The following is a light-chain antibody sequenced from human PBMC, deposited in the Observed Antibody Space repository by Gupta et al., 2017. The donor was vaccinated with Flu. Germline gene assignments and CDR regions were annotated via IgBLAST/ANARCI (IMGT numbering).Light chain of an antibody. CDR3: AARDDSLDGWV. CDR2: TNE. CDR1: SSNLGSNY. J-gene: IGLJ3*02. V-gene: IGLV1-47*01. Sequence: RITSSCAGRSSNLGSNYLYWYQHVPGTAPILLIYTNEQRPAGIPDRFSGSKSGTAGSRAISGLRSEEEADYFWAARDDSLDGWVCGGGTKGTVL.